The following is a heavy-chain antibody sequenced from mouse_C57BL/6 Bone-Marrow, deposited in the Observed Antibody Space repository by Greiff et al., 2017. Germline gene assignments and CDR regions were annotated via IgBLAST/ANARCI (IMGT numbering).Heavy chain of an antibody. D-gene: IGHD1-1*01. CDR1: GYSITSGYY. V-gene: IGHV3-6*01. CDR2: ISYDGSN. CDR3: ARDLLVTTVVDH. Sequence: DVQLVESGPGLVKPSQSLSLTCSVTGYSITSGYYWNWIRQFPGNKLEWMGYISYDGSNNYNPSLKNRISITRDTSKNQFFLKLNSVTTEDTATYYCARDLLVTTVVDHWGQGTTLTVSS. J-gene: IGHJ2*01.